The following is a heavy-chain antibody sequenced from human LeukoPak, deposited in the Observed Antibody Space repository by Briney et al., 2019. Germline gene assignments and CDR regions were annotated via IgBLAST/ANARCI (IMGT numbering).Heavy chain of an antibody. CDR1: GFTFYDYA. J-gene: IGHJ4*01. D-gene: IGHD3-10*01. V-gene: IGHV3-43*02. Sequence: VGSLRLSRAASGFTFYDYAMDWVRQPPGRGLEWVSLISGDGGGTFYTDSVKGRFSISKDNSKKSLYLQMSSLRTEDTALYYCAKGSLLWFGELYHWGQGTPVTVSS. CDR3: AKGSLLWFGELYH. CDR2: ISGDGGGT.